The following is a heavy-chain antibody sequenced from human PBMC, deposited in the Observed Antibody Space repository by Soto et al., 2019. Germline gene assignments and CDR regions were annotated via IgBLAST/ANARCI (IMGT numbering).Heavy chain of an antibody. CDR1: GFTFSSYA. J-gene: IGHJ1*01. CDR2: ISYDGSNK. Sequence: GGSLRLSFAASGFTFSSYAMHWVRQAPGKGLEWVAVISYDGSNKYYADSVKGRFTISRDNSKNTLYLQMNSLRAEDTAVYYCARGNYYDSSGYYEYFQHWGQGTLVTVSS. D-gene: IGHD3-22*01. V-gene: IGHV3-30*04. CDR3: ARGNYYDSSGYYEYFQH.